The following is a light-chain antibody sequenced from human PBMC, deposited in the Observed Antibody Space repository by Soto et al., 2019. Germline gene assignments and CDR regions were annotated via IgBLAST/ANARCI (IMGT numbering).Light chain of an antibody. CDR2: DVS. CDR3: SSYRGTRTLVV. J-gene: IGLJ7*01. CDR1: FSDGGGYNY. V-gene: IGLV2-14*03. Sequence: QSVLTQPASVSGSPGQSINISCIGSFSDGGGYNYVSWYQRHPDKAPKLIIYDVSHRPSGVSDRFSGSKSGDTASLTISGLQAEDEAVYYCSSYRGTRTLVVFGGGTQLTVL.